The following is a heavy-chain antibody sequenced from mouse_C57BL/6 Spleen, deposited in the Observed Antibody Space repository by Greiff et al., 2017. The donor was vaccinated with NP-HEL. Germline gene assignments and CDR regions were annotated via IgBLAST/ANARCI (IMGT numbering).Heavy chain of an antibody. V-gene: IGHV5-17*01. CDR1: GFTFSDYG. CDR3: ARRIHYYGSSYVGYFDY. Sequence: DVMLVESGGGLVKPGGSLKLSCAASGFTFSDYGMHWVRQAPEKGLEWVAYISSGSSTIYYADTVKGRFTISRDNAKNTLFLQMTSLRSEDTAMYYCARRIHYYGSSYVGYFDYWGQGTTLTVSS. D-gene: IGHD1-1*01. J-gene: IGHJ2*01. CDR2: ISSGSSTI.